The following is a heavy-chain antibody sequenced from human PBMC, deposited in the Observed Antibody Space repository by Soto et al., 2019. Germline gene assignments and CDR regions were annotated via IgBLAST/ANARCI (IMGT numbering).Heavy chain of an antibody. CDR3: AKIPPASDYYDVTGYKWYFDL. CDR1: GLTFSSYA. J-gene: IGHJ2*01. CDR2: ISSGGGST. Sequence: EVQLLESGGGLVQPGGSLRLSCAASGLTFSSYAMSWVRQAPGKGLEWVSGISSGGGSTYYADSVKGRFTVSRDKSKNTLFLQMNSLTAVDTALYYCAKIPPASDYYDVTGYKWYFDLWGRGTLVTVSS. V-gene: IGHV3-23*01. D-gene: IGHD3-22*01.